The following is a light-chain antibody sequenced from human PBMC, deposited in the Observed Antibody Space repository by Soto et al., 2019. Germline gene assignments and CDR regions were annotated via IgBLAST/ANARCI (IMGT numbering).Light chain of an antibody. V-gene: IGLV2-14*01. CDR3: SSYASSSTLV. CDR1: SSDVGGYNY. Sequence: QSALTQPASVSGSPGQWITISCTGTSSDVGGYNYVSWYQQHPAKAPKLMIYNDNNRTSGVSNCFSGTKSGNTASVIISWLQAEDEADYYCSSYASSSTLVFGAGTKLTVL. J-gene: IGLJ2*01. CDR2: NDN.